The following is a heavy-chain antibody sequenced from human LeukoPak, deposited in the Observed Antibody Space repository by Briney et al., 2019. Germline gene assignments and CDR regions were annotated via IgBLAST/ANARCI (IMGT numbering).Heavy chain of an antibody. CDR1: GFTFSSYA. V-gene: IGHV3-23*01. Sequence: PGGSLRLSCAASGFTFSSYAMRLVRQAPGKGLEWVSAISGSGGSTYYADSVKGRFTISRDNSKNTLYLQMNSLRAEDTAVYYCASRPRRIVGAKAGDYWGQGTLVTVSS. D-gene: IGHD1-26*01. CDR2: ISGSGGST. CDR3: ASRPRRIVGAKAGDY. J-gene: IGHJ4*02.